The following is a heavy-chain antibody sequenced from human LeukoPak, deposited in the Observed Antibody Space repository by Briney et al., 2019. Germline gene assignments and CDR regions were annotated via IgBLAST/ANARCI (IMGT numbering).Heavy chain of an antibody. D-gene: IGHD2-2*01. V-gene: IGHV1-2*02. CDR3: AREDLDIVVVPAALDP. CDR2: INPNSGDT. Sequence: ASVKVSCKTSGYTFTTYGINWVRQAPGQGLEWMGWINPNSGDTNYAQKFQGRVTMTRDTSISTAYMELSRLRSDDTAVYYCAREDLDIVVVPAALDPWGQGTLVTVSS. CDR1: GYTFTTYG. J-gene: IGHJ5*02.